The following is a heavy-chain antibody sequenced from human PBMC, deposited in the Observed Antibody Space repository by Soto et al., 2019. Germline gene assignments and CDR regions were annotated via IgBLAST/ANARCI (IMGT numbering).Heavy chain of an antibody. J-gene: IGHJ4*02. CDR3: ARSVDTAMVPHFDY. D-gene: IGHD5-18*01. CDR1: GYTFTSYD. Sequence: QVQLVQSGAEVKKPGASVKVSCKASGYTFTSYDINWVRQATGQGLEWMGWMNPNSGNTGYAQKFQGRVTMTRNTSISTAYMELSSLRSEDTAVYYCARSVDTAMVPHFDYWGQGTLVTVSS. V-gene: IGHV1-8*01. CDR2: MNPNSGNT.